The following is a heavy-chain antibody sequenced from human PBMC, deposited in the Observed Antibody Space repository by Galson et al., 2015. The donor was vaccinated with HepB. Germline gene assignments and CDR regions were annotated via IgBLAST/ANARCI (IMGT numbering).Heavy chain of an antibody. CDR3: ARCTRPGYTSGWHHFFDY. Sequence: SLRLSCAASGFTVSSNYMSWVRQAPGKGLEWISLIYSGGSTYSADSVKGRFTISRDNSKNTLYLQMNSLRAEDTALYYCARCTRPGYTSGWHHFFDYWGQGTLVTVSS. J-gene: IGHJ4*02. CDR1: GFTVSSNY. CDR2: IYSGGST. V-gene: IGHV3-66*02. D-gene: IGHD6-19*01.